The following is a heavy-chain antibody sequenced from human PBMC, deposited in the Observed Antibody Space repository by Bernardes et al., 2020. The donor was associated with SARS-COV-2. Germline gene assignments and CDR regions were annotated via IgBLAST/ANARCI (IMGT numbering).Heavy chain of an antibody. J-gene: IGHJ3*02. CDR1: GFTFSDHH. V-gene: IGHV3-72*01. D-gene: IGHD2-8*01. CDR3: VRDSTKYAFDM. CDR2: CRNKARSHTT. Sequence: GSLRLSCAASGFTFSDHHMDWMRQAAGKGLEWVARCRNKARSHTTEYAASVKGRFTISRDDSKNSLYLQLNSLKTEDTAVYYCVRDSTKYAFDMWGQGAMVTVSS.